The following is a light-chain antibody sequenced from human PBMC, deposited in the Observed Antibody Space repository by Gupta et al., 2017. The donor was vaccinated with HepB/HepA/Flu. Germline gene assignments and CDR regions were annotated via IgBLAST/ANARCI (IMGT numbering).Light chain of an antibody. CDR2: FNN. J-gene: IGLJ3*02. Sequence: QSVLTQPPSASGTPGQRVTISCSGSSSNIGRNTVNWYQQLPGTAPKVLIYFNNQRPSGVPDRFSGSKSGTSASLAINGLQAEDEADYYCAAWDDSLTGWVFGGGTKLTVL. V-gene: IGLV1-44*01. CDR1: SSNIGRNT. CDR3: AAWDDSLTGWV.